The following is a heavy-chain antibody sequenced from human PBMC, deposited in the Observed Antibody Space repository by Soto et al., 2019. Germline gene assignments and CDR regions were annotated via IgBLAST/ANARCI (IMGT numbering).Heavy chain of an antibody. CDR3: ARDRGSYYGSGVHYYYYMDV. Sequence: QVQLVQSGAEVKKPGSSVKVSCKASGGTFSSYTISWVRQAPGQGLEWMGRIIPILGIANYAQKFQGRVTITADKSTSTAYMELSSLRSEDTAVYYCARDRGSYYGSGVHYYYYMDVWGKGTTVTVSS. D-gene: IGHD3-10*01. J-gene: IGHJ6*03. CDR1: GGTFSSYT. V-gene: IGHV1-69*08. CDR2: IIPILGIA.